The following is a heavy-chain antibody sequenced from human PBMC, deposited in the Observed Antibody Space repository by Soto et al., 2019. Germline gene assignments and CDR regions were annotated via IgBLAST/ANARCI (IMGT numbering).Heavy chain of an antibody. CDR3: ARSLGCYAIDY. J-gene: IGHJ4*02. Sequence: QVLLQESGPGLVPPSGTLSLPCVVSGVSIGSNYYWGWVRQSPGKGLGWLGDMSHIGSVNYNPSLKSRVTISMDKSLNQFSLNLNSVTAAYTAVYYWARSLGCYAIDYCVQGTLVIVSS. CDR2: MSHIGSV. CDR1: GVSIGSNYY. D-gene: IGHD6-19*01. V-gene: IGHV4-4*02.